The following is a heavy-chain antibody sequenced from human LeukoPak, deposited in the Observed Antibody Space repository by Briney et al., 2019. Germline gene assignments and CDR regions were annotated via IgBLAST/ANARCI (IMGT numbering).Heavy chain of an antibody. D-gene: IGHD5-18*01. CDR2: ISYDGSNK. CDR3: ASPGYSYGINYFDY. Sequence: GGSLRLSCAASGFTFSSYAMHWVRQAPGKGLEWVAVISYDGSNKYYADSVKGRFTISRDNSKNTLYLQMNSLRAEDTAVYYCASPGYSYGINYFDYWGQGTLVTVSS. J-gene: IGHJ4*02. CDR1: GFTFSSYA. V-gene: IGHV3-30*14.